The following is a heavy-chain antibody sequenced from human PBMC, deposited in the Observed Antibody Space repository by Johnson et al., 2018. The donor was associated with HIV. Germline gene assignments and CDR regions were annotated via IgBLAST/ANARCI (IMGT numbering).Heavy chain of an antibody. D-gene: IGHD6-13*01. CDR1: AFTSSSYS. CDR3: ARESLPGYSSSNDAFDS. CDR2: ISYGGNNK. Sequence: QVQLVESGGGLVQPGGSLRLSCAASAFTSSSYSMHWVRQAPGKGLEWVAVISYGGNNKYYADSVKGRFTISRDNSNNTVYLQMNSLRPEDTAVYYCARESLPGYSSSNDAFDSWGQGTMVTVSS. J-gene: IGHJ3*02. V-gene: IGHV3-30*14.